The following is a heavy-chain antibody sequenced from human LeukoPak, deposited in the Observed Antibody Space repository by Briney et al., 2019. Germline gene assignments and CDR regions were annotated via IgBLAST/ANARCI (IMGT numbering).Heavy chain of an antibody. J-gene: IGHJ4*02. CDR1: GFTFSSSA. D-gene: IGHD2-15*01. CDR3: VVLRLGYCGGGSCSTTDY. Sequence: PGGSLRLSCSASGFTFSSSAMHWVRQAPGKGLDYLSAISSNGGSTYYADSVRGRFTISRDNSKNTLYLQMSSLRAEDTAVYYCVVLRLGYCGGGSCSTTDYWGQGTLVTVSS. CDR2: ISSNGGST. V-gene: IGHV3-64D*09.